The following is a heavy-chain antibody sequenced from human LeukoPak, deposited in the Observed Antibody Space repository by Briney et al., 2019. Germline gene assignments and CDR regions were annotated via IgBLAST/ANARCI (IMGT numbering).Heavy chain of an antibody. CDR3: ARVRHYGSFLH. J-gene: IGHJ4*02. V-gene: IGHV4-34*01. CDR1: GGSFNDYY. Sequence: PSETLSLTCAVSGGSFNDYYWNWIRQPPGKGLEWVGEINYSGSTNFNPSLESRVTISVDTSKNQFSLKVNSVPAADTAVYYCARVRHYGSFLHWGQGTLVTVSS. D-gene: IGHD3-10*01. CDR2: INYSGST.